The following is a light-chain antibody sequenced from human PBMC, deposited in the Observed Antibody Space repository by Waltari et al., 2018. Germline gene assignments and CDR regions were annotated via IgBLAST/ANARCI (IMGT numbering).Light chain of an antibody. CDR3: QQYYSTPLT. Sequence: DIVMTQSPDSLAVSLGERATINCKSSQSVLYSSNNKNYLAWFQQKPRQPPKLLVYWASTRESGVPDRFSGSGSGTDFTLTISSLQAEDVAVYYCQQYYSTPLTFGPGNKVDIK. V-gene: IGKV4-1*01. CDR1: QSVLYSSNNKNY. CDR2: WAS. J-gene: IGKJ3*01.